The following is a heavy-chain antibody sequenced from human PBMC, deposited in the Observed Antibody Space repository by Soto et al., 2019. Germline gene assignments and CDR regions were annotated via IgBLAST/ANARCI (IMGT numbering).Heavy chain of an antibody. CDR1: GFTFSDHP. CDR2: ITSGARYM. D-gene: IGHD3-16*01. J-gene: IGHJ4*02. CDR3: VIEGIGNYGAGFD. V-gene: IGHV3-21*02. Sequence: EVQLMESGGGLVKPGGSLRLSCAASGFTFSDHPMLWVRQAPGEGLEWVSSITSGARYMYYADSVKGRFTISRDNVEKSLYLQMSSLTAEDTAVYYCVIEGIGNYGAGFDWGQGTLVTVSS.